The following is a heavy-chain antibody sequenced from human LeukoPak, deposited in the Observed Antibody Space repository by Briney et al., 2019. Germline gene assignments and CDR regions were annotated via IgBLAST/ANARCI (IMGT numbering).Heavy chain of an antibody. V-gene: IGHV4-59*01. CDR3: ARAGGTKKELDY. CDR2: IFYSGST. Sequence: PETLSLTCTVSGGSISSYYWSWIRQPPGKGLEWIGHIFYSGSTNYNPSLKSRVTVSVDTSKNQFSLELSSVTAADTAVYYCARAGGTKKELDYWGQGTLVTVSS. J-gene: IGHJ4*02. D-gene: IGHD3-16*01. CDR1: GGSISSYY.